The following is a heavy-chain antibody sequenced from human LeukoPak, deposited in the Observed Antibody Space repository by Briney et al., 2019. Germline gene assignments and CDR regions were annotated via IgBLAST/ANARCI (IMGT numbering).Heavy chain of an antibody. V-gene: IGHV4-61*01. CDR1: GGSVNSDSHY. CDR3: ARQDCGPGILDI. D-gene: IGHD2-21*02. J-gene: IGHJ3*02. Sequence: PSETLSLTCTVSGGSVNSDSHYWTWLRQSPGKGLEWYGYIYLSETTTYNPSLKRRVTISLDTSKNQFSLKLTSVTAADTAVYYCARQDCGPGILDIWGRGTMVTVSS. CDR2: IYLSETT.